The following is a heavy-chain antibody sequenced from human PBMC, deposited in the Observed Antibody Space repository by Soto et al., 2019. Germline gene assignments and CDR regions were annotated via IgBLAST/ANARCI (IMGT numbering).Heavy chain of an antibody. D-gene: IGHD5-12*01. V-gene: IGHV3-11*05. CDR1: GFTFSDFF. Sequence: QVQLVESGGGLVKPGGSLRLSCAASGFTFSDFFMSWIRQAPGKGLGWISYISVPSTYTKYAESVQGRFTISSDNAKNLLYLQMDSLRAEDTAVYYCARGTHCLKISGPDEGGRGTLGTVSS. CDR2: ISVPSTYT. J-gene: IGHJ4*02. CDR3: ARGTHCLKISGPDE.